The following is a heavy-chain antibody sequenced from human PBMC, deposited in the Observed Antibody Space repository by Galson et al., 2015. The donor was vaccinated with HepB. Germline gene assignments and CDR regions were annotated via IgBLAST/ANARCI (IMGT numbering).Heavy chain of an antibody. D-gene: IGHD3-22*01. Sequence: SLRLSCAVSGFTVSNNYMSWVRQAPGKGLEWVSLVYSTGDTYYADSVKGRFTISRDSTKNTLFLQMNSLRADDTAVYYCAIPSSGPHYYWGQGTLDTVSS. CDR1: GFTVSNNY. CDR2: VYSTGDT. CDR3: AIPSSGPHYY. V-gene: IGHV3-53*01. J-gene: IGHJ4*02.